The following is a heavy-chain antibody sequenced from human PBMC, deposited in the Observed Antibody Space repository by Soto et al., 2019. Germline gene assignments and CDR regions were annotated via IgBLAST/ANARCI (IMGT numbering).Heavy chain of an antibody. CDR3: ARAALADTFDF. CDR2: INAGNGNT. V-gene: IGHV1-3*01. CDR1: GYTLTSYA. D-gene: IGHD2-15*01. Sequence: ASVKVSCKAPGYTLTSYAMHWARQAPGQRLEWMGWINAGNGNTKYSQNFQGRVAITRDTSASTAYMELSSLRSEDTAAYYCARAALADTFDFWGQGTLVTVSS. J-gene: IGHJ4*02.